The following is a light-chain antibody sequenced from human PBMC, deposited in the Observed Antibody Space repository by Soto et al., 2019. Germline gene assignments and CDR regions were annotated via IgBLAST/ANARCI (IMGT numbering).Light chain of an antibody. CDR3: QQSYSTLFP. CDR2: AAS. V-gene: IGKV1-39*01. CDR1: QSISHY. Sequence: DIQMTQSPSSLSASVGDGVTITCRASQSISHYLNWYQQKPGKAPKLLIYAASSLQSGVPSRFSGSGSGTDFTLIISSLQPEDFATYYCQQSYSTLFPFGPGTKVDIK. J-gene: IGKJ3*01.